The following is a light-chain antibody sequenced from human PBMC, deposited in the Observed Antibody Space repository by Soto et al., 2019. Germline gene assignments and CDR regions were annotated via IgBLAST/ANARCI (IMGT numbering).Light chain of an antibody. CDR3: QQDGSSTT. V-gene: IGKV3-20*01. Sequence: EIVLTQSPGTLSLSPGERATLSCRASQSVSSSYLAWYQQKPCQAPRLLIYGASSRATGIPDRFSGSGSGTDFTLTISRLEPEDFAVYYCQQDGSSTTFGGGTKVEIK. CDR1: QSVSSSY. J-gene: IGKJ4*01. CDR2: GAS.